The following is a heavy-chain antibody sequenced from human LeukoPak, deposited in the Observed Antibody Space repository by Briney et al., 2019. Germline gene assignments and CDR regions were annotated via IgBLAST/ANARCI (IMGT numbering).Heavy chain of an antibody. J-gene: IGHJ3*02. V-gene: IGHV6-1*01. CDR1: GDSVSSNSAA. CDR2: IYYRSKWYN. CDR3: ARTAFGYSSGWRHDAFDI. D-gene: IGHD6-19*01. Sequence: SQTLSLTCAISGDSVSSNSAAWNWIRQSPSRGLEWLGRIYYRSKWYNDYAVSVKSRITINPDTSKNQFSLQLNSVTPEDTAVYYCARTAFGYSSGWRHDAFDIWGQGTMVTVSS.